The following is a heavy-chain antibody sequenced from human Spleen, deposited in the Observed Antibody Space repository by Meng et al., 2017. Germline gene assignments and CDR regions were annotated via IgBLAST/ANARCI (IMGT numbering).Heavy chain of an antibody. CDR1: GYTFTGYY. Sequence: ASVKVSCKTSGYTFTGYYLHWVRQAPGQGLEWMGWINPNSGGTKYAQKFQGRVTLTRDTSISTAYMELSSLRSEDTAVYYCARGPYGGSYWYSVYWGQGTLVTVSS. J-gene: IGHJ4*02. CDR3: ARGPYGGSYWYSVY. D-gene: IGHD1-26*01. V-gene: IGHV1-2*02. CDR2: INPNSGGT.